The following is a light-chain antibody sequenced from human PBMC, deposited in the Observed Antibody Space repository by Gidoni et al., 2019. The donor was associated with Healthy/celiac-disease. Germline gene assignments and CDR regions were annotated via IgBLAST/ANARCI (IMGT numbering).Light chain of an antibody. Sequence: QSALTQPASVSGSPGQSLTISCTGTSSDVGGYNYVSWYPQHPGKAPKLMIYEVSNRPSGVSNRFSGSKSGNTASLTISGLQAEDEADYYCSSYTSSSTLDVVFGGGTKLTVL. CDR1: SSDVGGYNY. CDR2: EVS. V-gene: IGLV2-14*01. J-gene: IGLJ2*01. CDR3: SSYTSSSTLDVV.